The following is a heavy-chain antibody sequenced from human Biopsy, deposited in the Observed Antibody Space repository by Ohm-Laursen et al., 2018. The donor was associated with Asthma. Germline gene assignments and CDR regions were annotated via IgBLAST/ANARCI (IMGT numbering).Heavy chain of an antibody. D-gene: IGHD4-17*01. CDR3: AREVSTVDYGYYYFAMDV. CDR1: GDILSSFG. J-gene: IGHJ6*02. Sequence: SSVKVSCKAHGDILSSFGIKWVRKAPGQGLEWMGGVIPIYGTTHTAQKFQGRVTITADESTSTAYMELTSLTSEDSAVYYCAREVSTVDYGYYYFAMDVWGQGTTVTVSS. CDR2: VIPIYGTT. V-gene: IGHV1-69*01.